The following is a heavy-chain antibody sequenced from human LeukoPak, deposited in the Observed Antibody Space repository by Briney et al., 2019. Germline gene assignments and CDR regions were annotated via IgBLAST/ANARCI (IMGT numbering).Heavy chain of an antibody. D-gene: IGHD2-21*01. CDR2: IRASDGRT. J-gene: IGHJ4*02. V-gene: IGHV3-23*01. CDR1: GLTFSSSS. CDR3: AKLVNY. Sequence: PGGSLRLSCVASGLTFSSSSMSWVRQAPGKGLECVSSIRASDGRTYYGDSVEGRFTISRDNSKNTLYLQMNSLRAEDTAVYYCAKLVNYWGQGLLVTVSS.